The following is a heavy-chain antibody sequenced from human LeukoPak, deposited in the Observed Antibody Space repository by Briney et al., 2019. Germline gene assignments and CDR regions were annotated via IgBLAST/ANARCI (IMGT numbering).Heavy chain of an antibody. CDR3: ASPASYGSGESRNYYYYGMDV. J-gene: IGHJ6*02. V-gene: IGHV4-34*01. Sequence: PSETLSLTCAVYGGSFRDYYWSWIRQPPGKGLEWIGSIYYSGSTYYNPSLKSRVTISVDTSKNQFSLKLSSVTAADTAVYYCASPASYGSGESRNYYYYGMDVWGQGTTVTVSS. D-gene: IGHD3-10*01. CDR1: GGSFRDYY. CDR2: IYYSGST.